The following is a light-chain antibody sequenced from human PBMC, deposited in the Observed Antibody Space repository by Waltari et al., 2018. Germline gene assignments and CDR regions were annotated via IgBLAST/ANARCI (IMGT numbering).Light chain of an antibody. Sequence: NVLLTQPHSVSESPGKTVTISCTRSSGSIASTYVQGYPQPPGSAPTLVTLEADQRPPGVPDRFSGSIDSPSNSASLTISGLKTEDEADYYCQTYDSTKIHVVFGGGTKLTVL. CDR3: QTYDSTKIHVV. CDR2: EAD. J-gene: IGLJ2*01. V-gene: IGLV6-57*03. CDR1: SGSIASTY.